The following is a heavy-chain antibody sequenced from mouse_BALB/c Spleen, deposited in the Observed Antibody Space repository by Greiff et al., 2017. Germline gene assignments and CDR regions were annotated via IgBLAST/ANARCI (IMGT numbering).Heavy chain of an antibody. CDR2: ISYSGST. Sequence: DVKLQESGPGLVKPSQSLSLTCTVTGYSITSDYAWNWIRQFPGNKLEWMGYISYSGSTSYNPSLKSRISITRDTSKNQFFLQLNSVTTEDTATYYCARSWEYYFDYWGQGTTLTVSS. CDR1: GYSITSDYA. CDR3: ARSWEYYFDY. V-gene: IGHV3-2*02. J-gene: IGHJ2*01. D-gene: IGHD4-1*01.